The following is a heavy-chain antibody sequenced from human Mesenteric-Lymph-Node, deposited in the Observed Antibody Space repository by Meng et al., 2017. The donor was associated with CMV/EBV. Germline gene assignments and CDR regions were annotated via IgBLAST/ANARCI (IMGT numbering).Heavy chain of an antibody. CDR2: VYYSGRT. Sequence: SETLSLTCTVSGASIRSYYWRWIRQPPGKGLEWIGYVYYSGRTNYNPSLKSRVTISVDTSKNQFSLKLSSVTAADTAVYYCARVPSDYYAMDVWGQGTTVTVSS. J-gene: IGHJ6*02. V-gene: IGHV4-59*01. CDR3: ARVPSDYYAMDV. CDR1: GASIRSYY.